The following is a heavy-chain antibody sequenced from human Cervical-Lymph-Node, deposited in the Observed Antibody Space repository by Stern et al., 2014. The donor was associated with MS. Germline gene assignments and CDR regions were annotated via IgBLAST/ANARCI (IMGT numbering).Heavy chain of an antibody. V-gene: IGHV3-30-3*01. CDR3: ARDRGHSSGWTYYFDY. J-gene: IGHJ4*02. Sequence: VQLVESGGGVVQPGRSLRLSCAASGFTFSSYAMHWVRQAPGKGLEWVAVISYDGSNKYYADSVKGRFTISRDNSKNTLYLQMNSLRAEDTAVYYCARDRGHSSGWTYYFDYWGQGTLVTVSS. CDR2: ISYDGSNK. D-gene: IGHD6-19*01. CDR1: GFTFSSYA.